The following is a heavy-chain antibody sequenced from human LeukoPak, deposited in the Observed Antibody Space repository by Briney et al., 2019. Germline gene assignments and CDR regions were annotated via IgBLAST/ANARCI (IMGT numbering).Heavy chain of an antibody. V-gene: IGHV1-46*01. J-gene: IGHJ4*02. D-gene: IGHD3-10*01. CDR3: ARGGSGSHYKPFDY. Sequence: GASVTVSCKASGYTFTRYYIHWVREAPGQGLEWMGIINPSGGATSYAQKFQGRVTMTRDTSTSTLYMELSSLRSEDTAVYYCARGGSGSHYKPFDYWGQGTLVTVSS. CDR1: GYTFTRYY. CDR2: INPSGGAT.